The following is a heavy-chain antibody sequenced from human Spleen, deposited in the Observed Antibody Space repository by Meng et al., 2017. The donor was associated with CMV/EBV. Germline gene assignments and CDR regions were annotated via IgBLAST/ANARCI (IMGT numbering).Heavy chain of an antibody. CDR2: ILHDGST. J-gene: IGHJ4*02. D-gene: IGHD3-22*01. V-gene: IGHV4-34*01. CDR3: ARGTYYFDRDDFGAY. Sequence: VSGGSFSGYYWRWIRQPPGQGLEWIGEILHDGSTKYNPSLKSRVTISVDTSKNQFSLRLDSVTAADTAMYYCARGTYYFDRDDFGAYWGPGTLVTVSS. CDR1: GGSFSGYY.